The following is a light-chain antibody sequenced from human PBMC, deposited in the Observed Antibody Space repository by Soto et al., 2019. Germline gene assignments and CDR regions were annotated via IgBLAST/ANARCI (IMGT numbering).Light chain of an antibody. CDR2: DVT. V-gene: IGLV2-14*01. CDR1: SSDVGTYNY. CDR3: SSYTSSNTWV. Sequence: QPASVSASPGQSITLSCTGSSSDVGTYNYISWYQHHPGKAPKLLIYDVTNRPSGVSNRFSGSKSANSASLTISGLQAEDEADYYCSSYTSSNTWVFGGGTKLTVL. J-gene: IGLJ3*02.